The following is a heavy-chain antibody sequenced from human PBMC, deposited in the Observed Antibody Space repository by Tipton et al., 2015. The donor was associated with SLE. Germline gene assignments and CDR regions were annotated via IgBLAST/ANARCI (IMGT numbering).Heavy chain of an antibody. CDR1: GGPMTNNSYY. CDR2: IYHSGST. D-gene: IGHD3-22*01. J-gene: IGHJ4*02. CDR3: ARDEYRYDTTGYHLLGHFDF. Sequence: GLVKPSETLSLICSVSGGPMTNNSYYWGWIRQPPGKGLEWIGSIYHSGSTYYNPSLKSRVAISMDTSNNQFSLKLSSVTAADTAVYYCARDEYRYDTTGYHLLGHFDFWGQGTLVTVSS. V-gene: IGHV4-39*07.